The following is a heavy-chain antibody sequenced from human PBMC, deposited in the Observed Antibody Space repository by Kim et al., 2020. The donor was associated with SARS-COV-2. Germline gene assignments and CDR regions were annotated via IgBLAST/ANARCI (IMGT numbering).Heavy chain of an antibody. J-gene: IGHJ4*02. Sequence: SETLSLTCIISGGYISTYYWSWIRQPPGKGLEVIGSIYSSGSTRYNPSLKSRVTISVDRTMTQFSLKWNSVTAAETAVYYCARARAAGYGEYVGRPFDYWGQGTLVTVSS. CDR3: ARARAAGYGEYVGRPFDY. CDR1: GGYISTYY. V-gene: IGHV4-59*12. CDR2: IYSSGST. D-gene: IGHD4-17*01.